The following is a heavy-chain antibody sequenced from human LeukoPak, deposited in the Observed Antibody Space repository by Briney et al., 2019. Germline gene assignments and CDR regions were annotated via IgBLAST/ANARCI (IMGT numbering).Heavy chain of an antibody. V-gene: IGHV3-72*01. CDR1: GFTFSDHY. Sequence: GGSLRLSCAVSGFTFSDHYMDWDRQAPGKGLEWVGRSRNKANSYTTEYAASVKGRFTISRDDSKNSLYLQMNSLKTEDTALYYCARGGRGSPFDYWGQGTLVTVSS. CDR3: ARGGRGSPFDY. D-gene: IGHD1-1*01. CDR2: SRNKANSYTT. J-gene: IGHJ4*02.